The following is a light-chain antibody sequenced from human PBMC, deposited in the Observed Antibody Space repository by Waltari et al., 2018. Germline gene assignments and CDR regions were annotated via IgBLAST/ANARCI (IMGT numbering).Light chain of an antibody. CDR1: QSVDSRH. V-gene: IGKV3-20*01. J-gene: IGKJ2*01. CDR3: QQHITSPYT. Sequence: EIVLTQSPDTLSLSPGERATLSCRASQSVDSRHIGWYQQKHGQAPRLLIFGAFSRATGIPDRFSGSGSGTDFTLTLSSLEPEDFAVYYCQQHITSPYTFGPGTKLET. CDR2: GAF.